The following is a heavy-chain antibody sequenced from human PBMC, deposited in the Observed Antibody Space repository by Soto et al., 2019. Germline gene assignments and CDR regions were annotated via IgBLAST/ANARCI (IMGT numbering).Heavy chain of an antibody. V-gene: IGHV3-21*06. J-gene: IGHJ4*02. CDR1: GFTFTRYS. CDR3: ARESEDLTSNFDY. CDR2: ISSTTNYI. Sequence: NPGGSLRLSCVASGFTFTRYSMNWVRQAPGKGLEWVSSISSTTNYIYYGDSMKGRFTISRDNAKNSLYLEMNSLRAEDTAVYYCARESEDLTSNFDYWGQGTLVTSPQ.